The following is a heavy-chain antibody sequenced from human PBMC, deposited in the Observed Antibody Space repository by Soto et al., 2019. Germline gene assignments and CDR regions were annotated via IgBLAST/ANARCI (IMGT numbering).Heavy chain of an antibody. CDR1: GFTFRNYN. V-gene: IGHV3-48*01. J-gene: IGHJ3*01. CDR3: VRDQLYFYDFSGRPVNGFDL. Sequence: EVQLVESGGGLVQPGGSLRLSCAASGFTFRNYNMNWVRQAPGKGLEWISHISIGSSTIDYADSVKGRFTIFRDNAENSLFLQMNSLGAEDTALYYCVRDQLYFYDFSGRPVNGFDLWGQGTMVTVSA. D-gene: IGHD3-22*01. CDR2: ISIGSSTI.